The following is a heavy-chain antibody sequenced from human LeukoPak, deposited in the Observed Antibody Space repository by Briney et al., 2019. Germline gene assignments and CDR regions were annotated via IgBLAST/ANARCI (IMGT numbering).Heavy chain of an antibody. CDR2: IDLSGSTL. CDR1: GFTFSDYT. V-gene: IGHV3-48*04. Sequence: PGGSLRLSCAASGFTFSDYTMNWVRQAPGKGLEWVSYIDLSGSTLYYVDSVKGRFTISRDNAKNSLYLQMNSLRAEDTAVYYCAREGLTIFVSDDAFDIWGQGTMVTVSS. CDR3: AREGLTIFVSDDAFDI. J-gene: IGHJ3*02. D-gene: IGHD3-3*01.